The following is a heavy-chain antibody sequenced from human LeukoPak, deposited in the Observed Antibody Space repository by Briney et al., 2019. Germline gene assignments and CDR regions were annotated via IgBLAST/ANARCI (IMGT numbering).Heavy chain of an antibody. J-gene: IGHJ4*02. CDR3: ARGPGGGDYVWGSYRYDY. D-gene: IGHD3-16*02. Sequence: GGSLRLSCAASGFTFSSYWMHWVRQAPGKGLVWVSRINSDGSSTSYAGSVKGRFTISRDNAKNTLYLQMNSLRAEDTAVYYCARGPGGGDYVWGSYRYDYWGQGTLVTVSS. V-gene: IGHV3-74*01. CDR2: INSDGSST. CDR1: GFTFSSYW.